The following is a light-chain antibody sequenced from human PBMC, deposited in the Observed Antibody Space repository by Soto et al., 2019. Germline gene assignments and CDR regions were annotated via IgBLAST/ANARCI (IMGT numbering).Light chain of an antibody. CDR3: QQLNSYPLT. V-gene: IGKV1-9*01. J-gene: IGKJ4*01. CDR1: QGISSY. Sequence: DIQLTQSPSFLSASVGDRVTITCRASQGISSYLAWYQQKPGKAPKLLIYAASTLQSGVPSRFSGSGSGTEFTLTISRLQPEDFETYYCQQLNSYPLTFGGGTKVEIK. CDR2: AAS.